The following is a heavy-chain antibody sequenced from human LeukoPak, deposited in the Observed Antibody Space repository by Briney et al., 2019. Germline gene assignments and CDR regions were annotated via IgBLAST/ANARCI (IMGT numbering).Heavy chain of an antibody. D-gene: IGHD2-15*01. CDR1: GFTVSSNY. V-gene: IGHV3-53*01. J-gene: IGHJ4*02. Sequence: GGSLRLSCAASGFTVSSNYMSWVRQAPGKGLEWVSVIYSGGSTYYADSVKGRFTISRDNAKNTLYLQMNSLRAEDTAVYYCARAKGGCSGASCYSVYWGQGTLVTVSS. CDR3: ARAKGGCSGASCYSVY. CDR2: IYSGGST.